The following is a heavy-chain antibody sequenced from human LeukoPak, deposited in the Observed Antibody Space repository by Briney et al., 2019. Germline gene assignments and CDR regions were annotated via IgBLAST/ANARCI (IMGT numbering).Heavy chain of an antibody. J-gene: IGHJ4*02. CDR3: ARDVCDSTTCYRRGGFDH. CDR2: IYTSGST. D-gene: IGHD2-2*01. Sequence: SETLSLTCTVSGGSISSYYWSWIRQPAGKGLEWIGRIYTSGSTTYNPSLKSRVTMSVDTSKNQFSLKLSSVTAADTAVYYCARDVCDSTTCYRRGGFDHWGQGTLVTVSS. V-gene: IGHV4-4*07. CDR1: GGSISSYY.